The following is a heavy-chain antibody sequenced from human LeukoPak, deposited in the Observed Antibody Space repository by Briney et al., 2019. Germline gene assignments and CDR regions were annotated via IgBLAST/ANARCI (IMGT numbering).Heavy chain of an antibody. CDR1: GGSISSYY. V-gene: IGHV4-59*01. CDR2: IYYSGST. Sequence: SETLSLTCTVSGGSISSYYWSWIRQPPGKGPEWIGYIYYSGSTNYNPSLKSRVTISVDTSKNQFSLKLSSVTAADTAVYYCARDRGSIAAEFDYWGQGTLVTVSS. J-gene: IGHJ4*02. CDR3: ARDRGSIAAEFDY. D-gene: IGHD6-6*01.